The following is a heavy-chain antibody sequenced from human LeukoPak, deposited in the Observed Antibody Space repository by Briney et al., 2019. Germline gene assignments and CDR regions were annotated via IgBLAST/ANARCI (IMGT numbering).Heavy chain of an antibody. V-gene: IGHV1-18*01. CDR3: ARDAPRVAGTRGNAFDI. CDR2: ISVYNGNT. J-gene: IGHJ3*02. D-gene: IGHD6-19*01. Sequence: ASVKVSCKASGYTFSSSGISWVRQAPGQGLEWMGWISVYNGNTNYAQKLQGRVTMTTDTSTSTAYMELRSLRSDDTAVYYCARDAPRVAGTRGNAFDIWGQGTMVTVSS. CDR1: GYTFSSSG.